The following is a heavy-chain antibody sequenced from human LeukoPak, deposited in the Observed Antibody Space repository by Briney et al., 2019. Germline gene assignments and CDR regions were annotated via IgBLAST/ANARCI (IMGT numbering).Heavy chain of an antibody. D-gene: IGHD6-13*01. Sequence: SETLSLTCAVYGGSFSGYYWSWIRQPPGKGLEWTGEINHNGSTNYNPSLKSRVTISVDTSKNQFSLKLSSVTAADTAVYYCAAFRIAAAGTLGRLDYWGQGTLVTVSS. CDR2: INHNGST. CDR1: GGSFSGYY. CDR3: AAFRIAAAGTLGRLDY. J-gene: IGHJ4*02. V-gene: IGHV4-34*01.